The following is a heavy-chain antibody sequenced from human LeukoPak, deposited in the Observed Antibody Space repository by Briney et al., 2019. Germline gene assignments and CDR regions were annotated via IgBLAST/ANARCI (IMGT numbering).Heavy chain of an antibody. V-gene: IGHV4-34*01. CDR2: INHSGST. CDR1: GGSFSGYY. J-gene: IGHJ6*03. CDR3: ARAARQSYYYYYYMDV. D-gene: IGHD6-6*01. Sequence: SETLSLTCAVYGGSFSGYYWSWIRQPPGKALEWIGEINHSGSTNYNPSLKSRVTISVDTSKNQFSLKLSSVTAADTAVYYCARAARQSYYYYYYMDVWGKGTTVTVSS.